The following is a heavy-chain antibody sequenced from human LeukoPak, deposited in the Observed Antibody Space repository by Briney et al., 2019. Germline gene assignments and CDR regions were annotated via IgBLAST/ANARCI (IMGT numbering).Heavy chain of an antibody. CDR2: ISSSGGTI. D-gene: IGHD3-10*01. J-gene: IGHJ4*02. V-gene: IGHV3-48*03. CDR3: ARERGGAVVRGPQDY. CDR1: GFTFNNYA. Sequence: GGSLRLSCAASGFTFNNYAMNWVRQAPGKGLEWVSYISSSGGTIYYADSVKGRFTISRDNAKNSLYLQMNSLRAEDTAIYYCARERGGAVVRGPQDYWGQGTLVTVSS.